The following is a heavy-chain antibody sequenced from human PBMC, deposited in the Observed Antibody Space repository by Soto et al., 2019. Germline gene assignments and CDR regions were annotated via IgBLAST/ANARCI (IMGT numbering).Heavy chain of an antibody. CDR2: ISYDGSNK. V-gene: IGHV3-30*18. J-gene: IGHJ4*02. CDR1: GVTFSTYA. Sequence: GGSLRLSCAASGVTFSTYAMDGVRQATGKGLEWVAVISYDGSNKYYADSVKGRFTISRDNSKNTLYLQMNSLRAEDTAVYYCAKVAAVARRGGYFDYWGQGTLVTVSS. CDR3: AKVAAVARRGGYFDY. D-gene: IGHD6-19*01.